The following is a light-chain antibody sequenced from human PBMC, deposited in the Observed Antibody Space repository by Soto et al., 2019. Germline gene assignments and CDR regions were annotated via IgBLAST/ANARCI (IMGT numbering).Light chain of an antibody. CDR2: DVS. V-gene: IGLV2-14*03. Sequence: QSALTQPASVSGSPGQSITISCTGTSSDVGGYNYVSWYQHHPGQAPHLLIYDVSNRPSGVSNRFSGSKSGNTASLTISGLQAEDEGDYYCNSYTSTSTSYVFGTGTKLTVL. J-gene: IGLJ1*01. CDR3: NSYTSTSTSYV. CDR1: SSDVGGYNY.